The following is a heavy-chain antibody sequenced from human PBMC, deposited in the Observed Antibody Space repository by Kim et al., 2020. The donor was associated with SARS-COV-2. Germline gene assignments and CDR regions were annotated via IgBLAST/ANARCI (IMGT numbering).Heavy chain of an antibody. D-gene: IGHD6-13*01. V-gene: IGHV3-23*03. CDR2: GRST. CDR3: AVAAAFNY. Sequence: GRSTYSSASVKGRFTISRDNSKKTLYLQMNRLRAEDTAVYYCAVAAAFNYWGQGTLVTVSS. J-gene: IGHJ4*02.